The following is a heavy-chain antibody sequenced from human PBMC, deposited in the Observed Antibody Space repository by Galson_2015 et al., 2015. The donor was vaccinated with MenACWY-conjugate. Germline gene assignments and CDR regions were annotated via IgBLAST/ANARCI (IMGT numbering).Heavy chain of an antibody. Sequence: SLRLSCAASGFLFSTYAMTWVRQAPGKGLEWVSAISSSSGATTYYADAVKGRFTISRDNSRNTLFLQMDKLSAEGTAVYYCANMAVLTTSAFDFWGQGTLVTVSS. J-gene: IGHJ4*02. CDR1: GFLFSTYA. CDR3: ANMAVLTTSAFDF. V-gene: IGHV3-23*01. D-gene: IGHD1-1*01. CDR2: ISSSSGATT.